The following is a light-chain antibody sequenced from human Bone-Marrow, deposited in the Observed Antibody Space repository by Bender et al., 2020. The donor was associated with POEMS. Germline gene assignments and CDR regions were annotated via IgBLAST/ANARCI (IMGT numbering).Light chain of an antibody. J-gene: IGLJ1*01. CDR3: CSYAGSSTPSYV. Sequence: QSALTQPASVSGSPGQSSTISCTGTSSDVGGSNYVSWFQQLPGKAPKLLIYDVSNRPSGVSIRFSGSKSGNTASLTISGLQAEDEADYYCCSYAGSSTPSYVFGTGTKVTVL. CDR2: DVS. CDR1: SSDVGGSNY. V-gene: IGLV2-14*01.